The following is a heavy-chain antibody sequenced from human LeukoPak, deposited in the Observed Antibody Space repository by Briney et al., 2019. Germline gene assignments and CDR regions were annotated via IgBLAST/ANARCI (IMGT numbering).Heavy chain of an antibody. Sequence: GGSLRLSCAASGFTFSSYSMNWVRQAPGKGLEWVASISSRSSYIYYADSVKGRFTISRDNSKNTLYLQMNSLRADDTTVFYCARGGGYCTGPSCYTFDYWGQGTLVTVSS. V-gene: IGHV3-21*01. CDR3: ARGGGYCTGPSCYTFDY. J-gene: IGHJ4*02. CDR1: GFTFSSYS. CDR2: ISSRSSYI. D-gene: IGHD2-2*02.